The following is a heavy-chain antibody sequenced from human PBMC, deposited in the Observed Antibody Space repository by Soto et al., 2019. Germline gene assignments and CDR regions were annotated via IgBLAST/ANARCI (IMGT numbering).Heavy chain of an antibody. CDR1: GFTFSSYA. Sequence: GGSLRLSCAASGFTFSSYAMSWVRQAPGKGLEWVSVIYSGGSTYYADSVKGRFTISRDNSKNTLYLQMNSLRAEDTAVYYCARGAVYDSSGYYYGYAYYYYGMDVWGQGTTVTVSS. D-gene: IGHD3-22*01. J-gene: IGHJ6*02. CDR2: IYSGGST. V-gene: IGHV3-66*01. CDR3: ARGAVYDSSGYYYGYAYYYYGMDV.